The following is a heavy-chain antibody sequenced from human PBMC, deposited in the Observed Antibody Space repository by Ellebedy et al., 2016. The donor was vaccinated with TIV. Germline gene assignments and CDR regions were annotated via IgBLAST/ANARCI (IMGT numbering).Heavy chain of an antibody. CDR3: ASLGGYGSGSLDP. Sequence: GSLRLSCTLSGGSISGSSYYWGWIRQSPGKGLEWIGSIYYSGSTYYNPSLKSRITISVDTSKTQFSLKLRSVTAADTAVYYCASLGGYGSGSLDPWGQGTLVTVSS. V-gene: IGHV4-39*07. J-gene: IGHJ5*02. CDR2: IYYSGST. D-gene: IGHD2-15*01. CDR1: GGSISGSSYY.